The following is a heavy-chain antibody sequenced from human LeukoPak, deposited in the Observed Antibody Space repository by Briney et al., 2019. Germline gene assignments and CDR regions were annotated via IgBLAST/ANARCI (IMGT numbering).Heavy chain of an antibody. D-gene: IGHD3-22*01. CDR3: ARAYYYDSSGYSGYFYYYYYMDV. CDR1: GGSFSGYY. Sequence: PSETLSLTCAVYGGSFSGYYWSWIRQPPGKGLEWIGEINHSGSTNYNPSLKSRVTISVDTSKNQFSLKLSSVTAADTAVYYCARAYYYDSSGYSGYFYYYYYMDVWGKGTTVTVSS. V-gene: IGHV4-34*01. J-gene: IGHJ6*03. CDR2: INHSGST.